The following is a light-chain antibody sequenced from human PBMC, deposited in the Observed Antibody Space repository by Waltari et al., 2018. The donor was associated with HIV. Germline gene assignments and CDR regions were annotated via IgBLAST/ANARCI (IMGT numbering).Light chain of an antibody. CDR3: QVWHSSNDHPDVV. CDR1: NIASKS. CDR2: DDS. Sequence: SYVLTQPPSVSVAPGQTARITCGGYNIASKSVHWSQQKPGQAPVLVVYDDSDRPPGIPERISGSNSGNTATLTISRVEAGDEADYYCQVWHSSNDHPDVVFGGGTKLTVL. V-gene: IGLV3-21*02. J-gene: IGLJ2*01.